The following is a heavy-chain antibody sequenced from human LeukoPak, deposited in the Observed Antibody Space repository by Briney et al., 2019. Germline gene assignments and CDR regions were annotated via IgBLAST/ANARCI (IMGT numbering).Heavy chain of an antibody. J-gene: IGHJ4*02. D-gene: IGHD3-16*01. CDR1: GFTVSSNY. Sequence: PGGSLRLSCAASGFTVSSNYMSWVRQAPGKGLEWVSIIYSDGSTYYADSVNGRFTISRDNSKNMLYLQMNSLRAEETALYYCARVVVGVSTDYFDYWGQGTLVTVSS. V-gene: IGHV3-66*01. CDR3: ARVVVGVSTDYFDY. CDR2: IYSDGST.